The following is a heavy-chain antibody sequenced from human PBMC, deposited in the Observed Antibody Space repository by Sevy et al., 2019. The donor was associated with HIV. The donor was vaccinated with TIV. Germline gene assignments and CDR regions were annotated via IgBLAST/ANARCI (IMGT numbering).Heavy chain of an antibody. CDR1: GFTFSSYA. J-gene: IGHJ4*02. Sequence: GGSLRLSCAATGFTFSSYAMNWVRQAPGKGLEWVSSINAISSNIYYADSVKGRITISRDNAENSLYLQMNSVRAEDTAVYYCARDFFCDGNAVYGYWGQRTLVTVSS. CDR2: INAISSNI. V-gene: IGHV3-21*01. D-gene: IGHD2-21*01. CDR3: ARDFFCDGNAVYGY.